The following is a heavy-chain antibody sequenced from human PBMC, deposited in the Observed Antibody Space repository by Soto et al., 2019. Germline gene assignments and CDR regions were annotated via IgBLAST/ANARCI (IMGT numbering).Heavy chain of an antibody. CDR2: IYHSGKT. Sequence: QVQLQESGPRLVKPSGTLSLTCDVSGGSISDSVWWSWVRQAPGKGLEWIGEIYHSGKTYYNPSLKSRVTSSTDRSRNQVSLTLDFVTAADTAIYYCATTREAIIHLYYFDFWGQGVLVTVSS. D-gene: IGHD3-10*01. CDR1: GGSISDSVW. V-gene: IGHV4-4*02. J-gene: IGHJ4*02. CDR3: ATTREAIIHLYYFDF.